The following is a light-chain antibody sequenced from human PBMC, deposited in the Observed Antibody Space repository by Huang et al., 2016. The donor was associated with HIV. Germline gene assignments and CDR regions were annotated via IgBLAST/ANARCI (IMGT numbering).Light chain of an antibody. J-gene: IGKJ1*01. CDR3: QQYYSSPQT. V-gene: IGKV4-1*01. CDR2: WAS. CDR1: QSVYSSSTSKDY. Sequence: DIIMTQSPDSLAVSLGERATLNCRSSQSVYSSSTSKDYMAWFQQKPEQPPRLLLFWASTREAGVPDRFTGSGSGTHFTLTIASLEAEDAAIYYCQQYYSSPQTFGQGTRVEVK.